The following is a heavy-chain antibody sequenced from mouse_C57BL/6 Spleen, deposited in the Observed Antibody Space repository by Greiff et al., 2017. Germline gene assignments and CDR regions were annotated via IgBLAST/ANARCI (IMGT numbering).Heavy chain of an antibody. CDR2: IYPGSGST. V-gene: IGHV1-55*01. CDR3: ARRYYSNYVEVTYYAMDY. D-gene: IGHD2-5*01. Sequence: QVQLQQPGAELVKPGASVKMSCKASGYTFTSYWITWVKQRPGQGLEWIGDIYPGSGSTNYNEKFKSKATLTVDTSSSTAYMQLSSLTSEDSAVYYCARRYYSNYVEVTYYAMDYWGQGTSVTVSS. J-gene: IGHJ4*01. CDR1: GYTFTSYW.